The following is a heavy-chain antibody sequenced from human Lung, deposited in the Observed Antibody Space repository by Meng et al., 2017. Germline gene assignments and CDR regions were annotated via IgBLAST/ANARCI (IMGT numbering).Heavy chain of an antibody. V-gene: IGHV4-4*02. CDR1: GGSISSSNW. CDR2: IYHSGGT. D-gene: IGHD2-2*01. Sequence: VGLQGSGPGLGKPSGTLSLTCGVSGGSISSSNWWSWVRQPPGKGLEWIGEIYHSGGTKYNPSLKSRVTISVDKSKNQFSLKLSSVTAADTAVYYCARGLGEAVVPRTMFDYWGQGTLVTVSS. CDR3: ARGLGEAVVPRTMFDY. J-gene: IGHJ4*02.